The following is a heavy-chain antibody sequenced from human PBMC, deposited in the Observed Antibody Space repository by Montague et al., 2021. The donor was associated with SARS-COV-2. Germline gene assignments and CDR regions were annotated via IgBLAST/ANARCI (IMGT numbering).Heavy chain of an antibody. V-gene: IGHV4-59*12. D-gene: IGHD3-3*01. CDR3: ARWGEYYDSPYYYYAMDV. CDR2: TSYSGST. Sequence: SVTLSLTCTVSGGSISTYYWSWIRQPPGKGLECIGYTSYSGSTDYNPSLKSRVTISIDTSKNQFSLKLSSVTAADTAVYYCARWGEYYDSPYYYYAMDVWGQGTTVTVSS. J-gene: IGHJ6*02. CDR1: GGSISTYY.